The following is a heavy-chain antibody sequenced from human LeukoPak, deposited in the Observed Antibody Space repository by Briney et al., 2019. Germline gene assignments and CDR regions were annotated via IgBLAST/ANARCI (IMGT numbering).Heavy chain of an antibody. CDR1: GFTFSVYG. D-gene: IGHD1-14*01. CDR3: RAATKNRGYYFDY. J-gene: IGHJ4*02. CDR2: ISSDGREE. Sequence: GGSLRLFCAASGFTFSVYGMHWVRQAPGKGLEWVAVISSDGREEDYADSVRGRFTISRDNSRDTLYLQMSSLRPEDAAVYYCRAATKNRGYYFDYWGQGTLVTVSS. V-gene: IGHV3-30*03.